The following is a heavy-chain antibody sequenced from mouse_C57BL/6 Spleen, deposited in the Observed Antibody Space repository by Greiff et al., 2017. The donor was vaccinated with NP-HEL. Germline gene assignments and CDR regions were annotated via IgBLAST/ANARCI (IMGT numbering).Heavy chain of an antibody. CDR1: GYTFTSYW. V-gene: IGHV1-50*01. Sequence: QVQLQQPGAELVKPGASVKLSCKASGYTFTSYWMQWVKQRPGQGLEWIGEIDPSDSYTNYTQKFKGKATLTVDTSSSTAYMRLSSLTSEDSAVYYCARKGWYFDVWGTGTTVTVSS. CDR2: IDPSDSYT. J-gene: IGHJ1*03. CDR3: ARKGWYFDV.